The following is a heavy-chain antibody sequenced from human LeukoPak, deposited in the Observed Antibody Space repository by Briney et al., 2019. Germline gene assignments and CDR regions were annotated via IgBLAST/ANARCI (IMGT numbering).Heavy chain of an antibody. D-gene: IGHD3-3*01. V-gene: IGHV3-23*01. Sequence: GGSLRLSCAASGFTFNRNAISWVRQAPGKGLEWVSTISGSGGSTYYADSVKGRFTISRDNSENTLYLQMNSLRVEDTAVYYCAKDGYYDSVNYYYSDVWGKGTTVTVSS. CDR3: AKDGYYDSVNYYYSDV. CDR2: ISGSGGST. J-gene: IGHJ6*03. CDR1: GFTFNRNA.